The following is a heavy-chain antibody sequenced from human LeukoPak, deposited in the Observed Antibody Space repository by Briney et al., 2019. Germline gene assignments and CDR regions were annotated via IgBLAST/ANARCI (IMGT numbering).Heavy chain of an antibody. D-gene: IGHD3-10*01. CDR1: GFAFSSYS. J-gene: IGHJ4*02. Sequence: PGGSLRLSCAASGFAFSSYSMNWVRQAPGKGLEWVSSISSSSSYIFYADSLKGRFTISRDNAKNSLFLQMNSLRAEDTAVYYCARDQVFRSEFDYWGQGTLVTVSS. V-gene: IGHV3-21*01. CDR2: ISSSSSYI. CDR3: ARDQVFRSEFDY.